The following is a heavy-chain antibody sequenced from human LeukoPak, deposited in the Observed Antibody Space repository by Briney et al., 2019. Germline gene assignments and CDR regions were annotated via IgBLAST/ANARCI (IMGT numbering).Heavy chain of an antibody. CDR2: ISSSSSTI. D-gene: IGHD1-26*01. V-gene: IGHV3-48*04. CDR3: ARRETFYYFDY. CDR1: GFNFSSYS. J-gene: IGHJ4*02. Sequence: GGSLRLSCAASGFNFSSYSMNWVRQAPGKGLEWVSYISSSSSTIYYANSVKGRFTISRDNAKNSLYLQMNSLRAEDTAVYYCARRETFYYFDYWGQGTLVTVSS.